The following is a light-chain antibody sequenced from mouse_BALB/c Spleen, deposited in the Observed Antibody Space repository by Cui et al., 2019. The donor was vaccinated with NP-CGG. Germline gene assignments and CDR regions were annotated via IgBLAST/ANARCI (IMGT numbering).Light chain of an antibody. Sequence: QAVVTQESARIPPPGETVTLTCRSSTGAVTTNNYANWVQEKPDHLFTGLIGGTNNRAPGVPARFSGSLIGDKAALTITGAQTEDEAIYFCALWYSNHWVFGGGTKLTVL. CDR1: TGAVTTNNY. CDR2: GTN. CDR3: ALWYSNHWV. V-gene: IGLV1*01. J-gene: IGLJ1*01.